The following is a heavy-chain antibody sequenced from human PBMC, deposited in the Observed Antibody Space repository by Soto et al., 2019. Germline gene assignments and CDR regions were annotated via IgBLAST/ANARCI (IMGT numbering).Heavy chain of an antibody. D-gene: IGHD3-10*01. J-gene: IGHJ4*02. Sequence: ASVKVSCKASGYTFTSYGISWVRQAPGQGLEWMGWISAYNGNTNYAQKLQGRVTMTTDTSTSTAYMGLRSLRSDDTAVYYCARPRITTYYFDYWGQGTLVTVSS. CDR2: ISAYNGNT. CDR3: ARPRITTYYFDY. CDR1: GYTFTSYG. V-gene: IGHV1-18*01.